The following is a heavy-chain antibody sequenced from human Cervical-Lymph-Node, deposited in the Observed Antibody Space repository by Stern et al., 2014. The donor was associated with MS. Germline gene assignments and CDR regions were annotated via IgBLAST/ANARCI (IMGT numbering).Heavy chain of an antibody. V-gene: IGHV1-46*03. CDR3: TRVQRERRALDHLDP. D-gene: IGHD1-1*01. J-gene: IGHJ5*02. CDR1: GFTFTTHY. Sequence: QVQLVQSGAEVKKPGTSVKVSCEASGFTFTTHYMHWIRQAPGEGLKCVGMINPNSGTTSYARQFQGRVTITRDTSTSTIYMELTGLRSEDTAVYFCTRVQRERRALDHLDPWGQGTLVTVSS. CDR2: INPNSGTT.